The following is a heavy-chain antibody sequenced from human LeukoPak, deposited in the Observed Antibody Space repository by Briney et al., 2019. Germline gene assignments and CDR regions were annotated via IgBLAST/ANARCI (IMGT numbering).Heavy chain of an antibody. J-gene: IGHJ4*02. V-gene: IGHV3-11*04. CDR3: ARDGYNYVSASPEH. CDR1: GFTFSDYY. Sequence: PGGSLRLSCAASGFTFSDYYMSWIGQAPGKGLEWVSYISSSGSTIYYADSVKGRFTISRDNAKNSLYLQMNSLRAEDTAVYYCARDGYNYVSASPEHWGQGTLVTVSS. D-gene: IGHD5-24*01. CDR2: ISSSGSTI.